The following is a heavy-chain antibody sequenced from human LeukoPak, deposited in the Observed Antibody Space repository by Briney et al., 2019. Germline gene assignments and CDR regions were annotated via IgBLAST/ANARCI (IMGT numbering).Heavy chain of an antibody. CDR2: ISPSGNT. CDR3: ARHLSVGQWLGEGFDY. J-gene: IGHJ4*02. CDR1: GGSFTIYS. V-gene: IGHV4-34*01. D-gene: IGHD6-19*01. Sequence: SETLSLTCAVYGGSFTIYSWTWIRQPPGKSLEWVGEISPSGNTQYNPSLKSRVTISLDASKSQFYLKLNSVTAADTAVYYCARHLSVGQWLGEGFDYWGQGTLVTVSS.